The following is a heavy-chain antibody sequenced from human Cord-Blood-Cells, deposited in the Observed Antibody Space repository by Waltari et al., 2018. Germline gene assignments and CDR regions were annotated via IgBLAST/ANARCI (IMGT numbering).Heavy chain of an antibody. CDR2: FDPEDGET. J-gene: IGHJ4*02. V-gene: IGHV1-24*01. CDR1: GYTLTELT. Sequence: QVQLVQSGAEVKKPGASVKVSCKVSGYTLTELTMHWVRQAPGKGLEWMGGFDPEDGETIYAQKFQGRVTMTEDTSTDTAYMELSSLRSEDTAMYYCATRNLYDFWSGYYIGYFDYWGQGTLVTVSS. D-gene: IGHD3-3*01. CDR3: ATRNLYDFWSGYYIGYFDY.